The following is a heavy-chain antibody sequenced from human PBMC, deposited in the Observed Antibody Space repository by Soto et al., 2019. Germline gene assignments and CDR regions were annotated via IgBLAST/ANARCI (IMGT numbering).Heavy chain of an antibody. CDR2: IYHTGST. Sequence: QVQLQESGPGLVKPSGTLSLTCAVSGDSFSTSNWWSWVRQPPGKGLAWIGEIYHTGSTNYNPSLKSRVNMSIDKSKNQFSLNVNSVTAADTAVYYCASIHYYGSGSFWFDPWGQGTLVTVSS. D-gene: IGHD3-10*01. V-gene: IGHV4-4*02. J-gene: IGHJ5*02. CDR3: ASIHYYGSGSFWFDP. CDR1: GDSFSTSNW.